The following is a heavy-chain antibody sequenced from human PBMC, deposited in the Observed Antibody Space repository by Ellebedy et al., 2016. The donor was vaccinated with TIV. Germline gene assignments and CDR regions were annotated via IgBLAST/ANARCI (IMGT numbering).Heavy chain of an antibody. CDR3: ATAVMGVN. J-gene: IGHJ1*01. D-gene: IGHD3-16*01. CDR1: GYTFIDYD. V-gene: IGHV1-8*01. CDR2: MNPDRGSS. Sequence: AASVKVSCKASGYTFIDYDINWARQATGQGPEWMGWMNPDRGSSGSAQQFRGRVTMTSDNSINTAYLELSGLKYDDTAMYYCATAVMGVNWGQGTRIIVSS.